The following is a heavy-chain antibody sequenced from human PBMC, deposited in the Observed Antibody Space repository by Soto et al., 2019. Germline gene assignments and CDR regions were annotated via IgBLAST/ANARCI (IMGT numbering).Heavy chain of an antibody. V-gene: IGHV4-31*03. CDR2: IDYHGRT. Sequence: QVQLQESGPGLVQPSQTLSLTCTVSGASISSGGFYWSWIRQFPGKGLEWIGYIDYHGRTFYNPSLKSRATISRDTSKNQFSLNVNSVTAADTAVFYCARVSAAGTRWFDSWGQGTLVTVSS. D-gene: IGHD6-13*01. J-gene: IGHJ5*01. CDR3: ARVSAAGTRWFDS. CDR1: GASISSGGFY.